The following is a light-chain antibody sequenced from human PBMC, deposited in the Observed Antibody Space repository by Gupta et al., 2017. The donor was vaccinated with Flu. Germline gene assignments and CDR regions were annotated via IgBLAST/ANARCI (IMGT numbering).Light chain of an antibody. CDR2: EGS. CDR3: CSYAGSSTHVV. V-gene: IGLV2-23*01. Sequence: ITISGTGTSSDVGSYNLVSWYQQHPGKAPKLMIYEGSKRPSGVSNRFSGSKSGNTASLTISGLQAEDEADYYCCSYAGSSTHVVFGGGTKLTVL. J-gene: IGLJ2*01. CDR1: SSDVGSYNL.